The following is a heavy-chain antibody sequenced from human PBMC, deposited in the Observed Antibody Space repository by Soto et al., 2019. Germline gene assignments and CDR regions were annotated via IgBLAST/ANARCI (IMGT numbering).Heavy chain of an antibody. D-gene: IGHD3-9*01. V-gene: IGHV3-23*01. CDR1: GFTFSSYS. Sequence: GGSLRLSCAASGFTFSSYSMTWVRQAPGKGLEWVSGISGSGATTSYADSVKGRFTVSRDNSKNTLYLQMNSLRVEDTAVYYCAKLRYFDWSSYNWFEYWGQGTPVTVSS. CDR3: AKLRYFDWSSYNWFEY. CDR2: ISGSGATT. J-gene: IGHJ5*01.